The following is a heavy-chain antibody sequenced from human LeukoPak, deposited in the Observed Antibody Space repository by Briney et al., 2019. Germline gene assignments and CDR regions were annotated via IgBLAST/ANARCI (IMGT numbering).Heavy chain of an antibody. CDR3: ARGELSGDLRAFDI. CDR1: GDSVSSNSAA. CDR2: TYYRSKWYN. J-gene: IGHJ3*02. D-gene: IGHD7-27*01. V-gene: IGHV6-1*01. Sequence: SQTLSLTCAISGDSVSSNSAAWNWIRQSPSRGLEWLGRTYYRSKWYNDYAVSVKSRITINPDTSKNQSSLQLNSVTPEDTAVYYCARGELSGDLRAFDIWGQGTMVTVSS.